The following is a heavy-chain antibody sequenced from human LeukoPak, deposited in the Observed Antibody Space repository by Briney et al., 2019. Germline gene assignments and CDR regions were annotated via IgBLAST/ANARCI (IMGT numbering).Heavy chain of an antibody. CDR2: IKPDGSDK. CDR1: GLTFSSYW. CDR3: AKVGKSSSWYDAFDI. V-gene: IGHV3-7*01. J-gene: IGHJ3*02. Sequence: PGGSLRLSCAASGLTFSSYWMSWVRQAPGKGLEWVAQIKPDGSDKYYVDSVKGRFTISTDNSEDTLYLQMNSLRAEDTDVYYCAKVGKSSSWYDAFDIWGQGTMVTASS. D-gene: IGHD6-13*01.